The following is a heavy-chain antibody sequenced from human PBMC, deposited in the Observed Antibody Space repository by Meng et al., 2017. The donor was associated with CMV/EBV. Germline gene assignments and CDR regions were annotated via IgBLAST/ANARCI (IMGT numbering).Heavy chain of an antibody. D-gene: IGHD6-6*01. CDR3: ARDRVAARPFDY. J-gene: IGHJ4*02. V-gene: IGHV4-39*07. CDR1: GGSISSSSYY. CDR2: IYYSGST. Sequence: GSLRLSYTVSGGSISSSSYYWGWIRQPPGKGLEWIGSIYYSGSTYYNPSLKSRVTISVDTSKNQFSLKLSSVTAADTAVYYCARDRVAARPFDYWGQGTLVTVSS.